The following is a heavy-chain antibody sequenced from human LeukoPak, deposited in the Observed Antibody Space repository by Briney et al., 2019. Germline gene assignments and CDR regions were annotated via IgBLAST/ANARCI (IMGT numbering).Heavy chain of an antibody. V-gene: IGHV3-23*01. D-gene: IGHD3-22*01. Sequence: GGSLRLSCAASGLSFSTYAMSWVRQAPGKGLEWVSVISDGGSQTNYADPVKGRFTISRDNSKNTMYLQMNSLRTEDTAVYYCARAAWRDYDSSGYSPNYYYYYMDVWGKGTTVTVSS. J-gene: IGHJ6*03. CDR2: ISDGGSQT. CDR1: GLSFSTYA. CDR3: ARAAWRDYDSSGYSPNYYYYYMDV.